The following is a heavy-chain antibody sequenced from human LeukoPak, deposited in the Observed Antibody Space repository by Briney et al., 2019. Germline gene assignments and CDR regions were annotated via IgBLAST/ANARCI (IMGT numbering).Heavy chain of an antibody. D-gene: IGHD3-3*01. Sequence: ASVKVSCKASGDTFTSYAIHWVRQAPGQRLEWMGWINAGNGYTMYSQEFQGRVTITRDTSASTAYMELSSLRSEDTAVYYCATHYDFWSGYADNWFDPWGQGTLVTVSS. CDR2: INAGNGYT. CDR3: ATHYDFWSGYADNWFDP. J-gene: IGHJ5*02. V-gene: IGHV1-3*03. CDR1: GDTFTSYA.